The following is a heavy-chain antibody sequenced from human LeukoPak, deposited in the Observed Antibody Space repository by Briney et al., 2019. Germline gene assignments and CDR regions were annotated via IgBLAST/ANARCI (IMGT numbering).Heavy chain of an antibody. CDR2: IKQDGSER. CDR1: GFTFGDTW. D-gene: IGHD3/OR15-3a*01. J-gene: IGHJ4*02. Sequence: GGSLRLSCAASGFTFGDTWMNWVRQVPGQGLEWVANIKQDGSERFYVASVKGRFTISRDNGKSSLYLQMNSLRAEDTALYYCATSYDMGWLIGYWGQGTLVTVSS. CDR3: ATSYDMGWLIGY. V-gene: IGHV3-7*03.